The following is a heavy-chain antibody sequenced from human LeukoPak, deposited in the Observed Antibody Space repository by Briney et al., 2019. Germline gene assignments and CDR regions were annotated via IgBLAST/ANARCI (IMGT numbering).Heavy chain of an antibody. CDR3: AKGDSSSPGYY. CDR2: ISYDGSNK. J-gene: IGHJ4*02. CDR1: GFTFSSYG. D-gene: IGHD6-13*01. V-gene: IGHV3-30*18. Sequence: GGSLRLSCAASGFTFSSYGMHWVRQAPGKGLEWVAVISYDGSNKYYADSVKGRFSISRGNSKNTLYLQMNSLRAEDTAVYYCAKGDSSSPGYYWGQGTLVTVSS.